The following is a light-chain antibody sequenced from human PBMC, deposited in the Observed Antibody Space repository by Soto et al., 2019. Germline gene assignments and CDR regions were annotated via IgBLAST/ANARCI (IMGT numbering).Light chain of an antibody. V-gene: IGLV2-23*02. CDR2: EVS. CDR3: CSYAGSSTLYV. J-gene: IGLJ1*01. CDR1: SSDVGSYNL. Sequence: QSVLTQPASVSGSPGQSITISCTGTSSDVGSYNLISWYQQYPDKAPKLMIYEVSKRPSGVSNRFSGSKSGNTASLTISGLQAEDEADYYCCSYAGSSTLYVFGSGTKVTLL.